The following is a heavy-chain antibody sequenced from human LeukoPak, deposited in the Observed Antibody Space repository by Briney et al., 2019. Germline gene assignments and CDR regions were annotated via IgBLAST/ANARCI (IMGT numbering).Heavy chain of an antibody. CDR2: IKSKADGGTI. D-gene: IGHD3-22*01. CDR1: GFTFSDAW. J-gene: IGHJ4*02. V-gene: IGHV3-15*01. Sequence: GGSLRLSCAASGFTFSDAWMNWVRQAPGKGLAWVGRIKSKADGGTIDYAAPVKGRFTISRDDSKNTVYMQMNSLKTEDTAVYYCSYYYDSSGYVDYWGQGTLVTVSS. CDR3: SYYYDSSGYVDY.